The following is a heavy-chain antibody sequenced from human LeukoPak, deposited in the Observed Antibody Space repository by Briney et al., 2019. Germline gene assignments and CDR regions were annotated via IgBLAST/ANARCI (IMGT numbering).Heavy chain of an antibody. D-gene: IGHD5-18*01. J-gene: IGHJ5*02. Sequence: GASVKVSCKASGGTFSSYAISWVRQAPGQGLEWMGWISAYNGNTNYAQKLQGRVTMTTDTSTSTAYMELRSLRSDDTAVYYCARDHGYSYGLRADNWFDPWGQGTLVTVSS. CDR2: ISAYNGNT. V-gene: IGHV1-18*01. CDR1: GGTFSSYA. CDR3: ARDHGYSYGLRADNWFDP.